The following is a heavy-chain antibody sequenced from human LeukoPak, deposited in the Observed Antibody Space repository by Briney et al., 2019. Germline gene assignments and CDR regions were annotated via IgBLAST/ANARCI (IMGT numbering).Heavy chain of an antibody. Sequence: PSETLSLTWTVSGGSISSYYWSWIRQPPVKGLEWIGYIYYSGSTNYNPSLKSRVTISVDTSKNQFSLKLSSVTAADTAVYYCARGDDFWSGKMGFDPWGQGTLVTVSS. CDR1: GGSISSYY. J-gene: IGHJ5*02. V-gene: IGHV4-59*01. D-gene: IGHD3-3*01. CDR3: ARGDDFWSGKMGFDP. CDR2: IYYSGST.